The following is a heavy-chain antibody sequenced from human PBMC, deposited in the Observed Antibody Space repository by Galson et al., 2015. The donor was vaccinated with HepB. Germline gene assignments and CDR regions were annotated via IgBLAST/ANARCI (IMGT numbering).Heavy chain of an antibody. V-gene: IGHV3-30*18. J-gene: IGHJ4*02. D-gene: IGHD2-2*02. CDR3: AKIFPRRRYCSSTSCYTPFDY. CDR2: ISYDGSNK. Sequence: SLRLSCAASGFTFSSYGMHWVRQAPGKGLEWVAVISYDGSNKYYADSVKGRFTISRDNSKNTLYLQMNSLRAEDTAVYYCAKIFPRRRYCSSTSCYTPFDYWGQGTLVTVSS. CDR1: GFTFSSYG.